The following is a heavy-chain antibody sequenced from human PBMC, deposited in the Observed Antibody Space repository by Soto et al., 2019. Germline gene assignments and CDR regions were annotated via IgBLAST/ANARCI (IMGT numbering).Heavy chain of an antibody. D-gene: IGHD4-17*01. Sequence: GGSLRLSCAASGFTFSSYGMHWVRQAPGKGLEWVAVIWYDGSNKYYADSVKGRFTISRDNSKNTLYLQMNSLRAEDTAVYYCAPDYGDYRLDYWGQGTLVTVSS. V-gene: IGHV3-33*01. CDR3: APDYGDYRLDY. CDR1: GFTFSSYG. J-gene: IGHJ4*02. CDR2: IWYDGSNK.